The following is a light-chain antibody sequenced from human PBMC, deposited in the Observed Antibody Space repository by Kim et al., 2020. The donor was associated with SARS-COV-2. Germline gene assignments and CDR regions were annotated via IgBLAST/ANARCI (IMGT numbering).Light chain of an antibody. V-gene: IGLV3-19*01. Sequence: ALRQTVRITCQGDSLRDYYASWYQQRAGQAPVLVTYGKNNRPSGSPARFSGSNSRNTASLTISGAQAEDEADEYCCSRDSNGDHVLFGGWTQLTVL. J-gene: IGLJ3*02. CDR2: GKN. CDR1: SLRDYY. CDR3: CSRDSNGDHVL.